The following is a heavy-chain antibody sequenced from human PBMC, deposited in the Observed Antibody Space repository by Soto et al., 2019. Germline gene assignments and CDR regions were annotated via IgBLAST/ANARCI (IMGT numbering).Heavy chain of an antibody. J-gene: IGHJ4*02. D-gene: IGHD4-17*01. CDR3: ATESGSTYGYFDH. CDR2: ISNSGST. CDR1: GGSVTSDDDY. Sequence: SETLSLTCTVSGGSVTSDDDYWSWIRQSPGKGLEWIGYISNSGSTGYNPSLKTRLSMSVDRSKNQFTLRLTSVTAADTAVYFCATESGSTYGYFDHWGQGTQGTVSS. V-gene: IGHV4-30-4*01.